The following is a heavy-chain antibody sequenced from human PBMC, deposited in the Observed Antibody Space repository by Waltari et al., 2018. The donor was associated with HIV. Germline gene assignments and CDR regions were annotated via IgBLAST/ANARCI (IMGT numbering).Heavy chain of an antibody. V-gene: IGHV3-30*02. CDR2: IRYDGSNK. CDR1: GFTFRSYG. Sequence: QVQLVESGGGVVQPGGSLRLYCAASGFTFRSYGMHWVPQAPGKGLEWVAFIRYDGSNKYYADSVKGRFTISRDNSKNTLYLQMNSLRAEDTAVYYCAKSAARPLGWYFDLWGRGTLVTVSS. D-gene: IGHD6-6*01. CDR3: AKSAARPLGWYFDL. J-gene: IGHJ2*01.